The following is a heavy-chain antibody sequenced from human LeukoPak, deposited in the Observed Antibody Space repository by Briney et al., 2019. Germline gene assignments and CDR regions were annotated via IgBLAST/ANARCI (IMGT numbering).Heavy chain of an antibody. D-gene: IGHD3-22*01. CDR1: GYTFTSYY. CDR2: INPSGGST. J-gene: IGHJ4*02. V-gene: IGHV1-46*01. Sequence: ASVKVSCKASGYTFTSYYMHWVRQAPGQGLEWMGIINPSGGSTSYAQKFQGRVTMTRDMSTSTVYMELSSLRSEDTALYYCARVRITMIVTPHPFDYWGQGTLVTVSS. CDR3: ARVRITMIVTPHPFDY.